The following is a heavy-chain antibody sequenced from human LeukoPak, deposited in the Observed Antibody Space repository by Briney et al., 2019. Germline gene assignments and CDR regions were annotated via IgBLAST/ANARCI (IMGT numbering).Heavy chain of an antibody. Sequence: PGGSLRLSCAASGFTVSSNYMSWVRQAPGKGLEWVSVIYGGGSTYYVDSVKGRFTISRDNSENTLYLQMNSLRAEDTAVYYCARGAAPHDAFDIWGQGTMVTVSS. CDR2: IYGGGST. CDR3: ARGAAPHDAFDI. D-gene: IGHD6-13*01. CDR1: GFTVSSNY. J-gene: IGHJ3*02. V-gene: IGHV3-53*01.